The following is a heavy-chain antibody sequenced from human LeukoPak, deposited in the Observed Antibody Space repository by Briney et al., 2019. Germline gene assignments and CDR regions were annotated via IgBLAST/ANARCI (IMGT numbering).Heavy chain of an antibody. V-gene: IGHV3-11*04. CDR1: GFTFSDYS. CDR3: AREGGLLHQNGAFDI. D-gene: IGHD3-10*01. Sequence: GGSLRLSCAASGFTFSDYSMSWIRQAPGKGLEWVSYIRSSGNTIYYADSVKGRFTISRDNAKNSLYLQMNSLRAEDTAVYYCAREGGLLHQNGAFDIWGQGTMVTVSS. CDR2: IRSSGNTI. J-gene: IGHJ3*02.